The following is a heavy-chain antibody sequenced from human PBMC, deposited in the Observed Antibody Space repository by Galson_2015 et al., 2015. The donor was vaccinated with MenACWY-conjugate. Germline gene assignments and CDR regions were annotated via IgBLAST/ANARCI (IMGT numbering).Heavy chain of an antibody. D-gene: IGHD1-26*01. V-gene: IGHV5-51*01. CDR3: ARHPPGGRGMDV. Sequence: QSGAEVKKPGESLKISWKGSGYSFSTYWIGWVRQMPGKGLEWMGLISPDDSNTRYSPAFQDQVTISAVRSISTAYLQWNTLQASDTAIYYCARHPPGGRGMDVWGQGTTVTVSS. J-gene: IGHJ6*02. CDR2: ISPDDSNT. CDR1: GYSFSTYW.